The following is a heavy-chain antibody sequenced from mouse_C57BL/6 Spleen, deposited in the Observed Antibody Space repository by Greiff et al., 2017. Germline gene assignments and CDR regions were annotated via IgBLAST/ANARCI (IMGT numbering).Heavy chain of an antibody. CDR3: ARFITTVVAHDY. J-gene: IGHJ2*01. CDR2: IDPSDSYT. CDR1: GYTFTSYW. Sequence: VQLQQPGAELVMPGASVKLSCKASGYTFTSYWMHWVKQRPGQGLEWIGEIDPSDSYTNYNQKFKGKSTLTVDKSSSTAYMHLSSLTSEDSAVYYCARFITTVVAHDYWGQGTTLTVSS. V-gene: IGHV1-69*01. D-gene: IGHD1-1*01.